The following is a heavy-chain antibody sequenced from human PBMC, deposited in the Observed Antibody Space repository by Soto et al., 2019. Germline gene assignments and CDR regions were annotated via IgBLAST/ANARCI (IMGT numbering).Heavy chain of an antibody. Sequence: SETLSLTCAVYGGSFSDYYWNWIRQPPGKGLEWIGSIYHSGSTYYNPSLKSRVTISVDTSKNQFSLKLSSVTAADTAVYYCARPGTGYWFGFDPWGQGTLVTVSS. J-gene: IGHJ5*02. CDR1: GGSFSDYY. CDR2: IYHSGST. D-gene: IGHD3-9*01. CDR3: ARPGTGYWFGFDP. V-gene: IGHV4-34*01.